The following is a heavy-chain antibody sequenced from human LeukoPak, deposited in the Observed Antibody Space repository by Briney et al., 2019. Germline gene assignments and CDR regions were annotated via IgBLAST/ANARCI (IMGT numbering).Heavy chain of an antibody. CDR3: ASARAENDSSGYQNWFDP. CDR1: GGSFSGYY. J-gene: IGHJ5*02. CDR2: INHSGST. D-gene: IGHD3-22*01. Sequence: SETLSLTCAVNGGSFSGYYWSWIRQPPGKGLEWIGEINHSGSTNYNPSLKSRVTISVDTSKNQFSLKLSSVTAADTAVYYCASARAENDSSGYQNWFDPWGQGTLVTVSS. V-gene: IGHV4-34*01.